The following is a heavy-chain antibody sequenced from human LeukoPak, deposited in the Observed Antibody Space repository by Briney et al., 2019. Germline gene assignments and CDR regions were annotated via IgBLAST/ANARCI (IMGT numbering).Heavy chain of an antibody. D-gene: IGHD6-25*01. CDR3: ARDLAGNWFDP. V-gene: IGHV1-69*04. CDR2: IIPILGIA. Sequence: GGSLRLSCAASGFTFSSYAISWVRQAPGQGLEWMGRIIPILGIANYAQKFQGRVTITADKSTSTAYMELSSLRSEDTAVYYCARDLAGNWFDPWGQGTLVTVSS. J-gene: IGHJ5*02. CDR1: GFTFSSYA.